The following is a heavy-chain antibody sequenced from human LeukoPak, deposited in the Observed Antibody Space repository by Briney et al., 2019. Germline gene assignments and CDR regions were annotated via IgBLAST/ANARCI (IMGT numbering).Heavy chain of an antibody. CDR3: ANSPDGAFDY. Sequence: GASVKVSCKASGYTFTGYYIHWVRQAPGQGLEWMGWINPHIGGTNYAQKFQGGATMTRDTSITTAYMELSSLRSDDTAVYYCANSPDGAFDYWGQGTLVTVSS. D-gene: IGHD2-15*01. CDR1: GYTFTGYY. CDR2: INPHIGGT. V-gene: IGHV1-2*02. J-gene: IGHJ4*02.